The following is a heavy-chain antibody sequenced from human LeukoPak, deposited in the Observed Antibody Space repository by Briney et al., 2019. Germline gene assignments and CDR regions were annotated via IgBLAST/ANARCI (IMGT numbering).Heavy chain of an antibody. CDR3: ASGESQWELRY. J-gene: IGHJ4*02. CDR1: GFTVSSNY. V-gene: IGHV3-53*01. CDR2: IYSGGST. Sequence: GGSLRLSCAASGFTVSSNYMSWVRQAPGKGLEWVSVIYSGGSTYYADSVKGRFTISRDNSKNTLYLQMNSLRAEDTAVYYCASGESQWELRYWGQGTPVTVSS. D-gene: IGHD1-26*01.